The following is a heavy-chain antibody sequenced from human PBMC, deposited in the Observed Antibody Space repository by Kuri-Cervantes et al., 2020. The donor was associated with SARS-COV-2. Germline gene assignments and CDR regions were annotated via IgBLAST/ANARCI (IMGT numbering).Heavy chain of an antibody. D-gene: IGHD6-19*01. V-gene: IGHV4-59*01. Sequence: SETLSLTCTVSGVSISSFYWSWIRQPPGKGLELIGYIYYTGSTNYNPSLNSRVTISVDTSKNQFSLELNSVTAADTAVYYCTRETSQWLTHWGQGTLVTVSS. CDR1: GVSISSFY. CDR3: TRETSQWLTH. J-gene: IGHJ4*02. CDR2: IYYTGST.